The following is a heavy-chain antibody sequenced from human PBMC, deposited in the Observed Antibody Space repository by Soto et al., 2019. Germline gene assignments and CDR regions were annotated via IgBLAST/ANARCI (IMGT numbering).Heavy chain of an antibody. J-gene: IGHJ4*02. V-gene: IGHV3-66*01. CDR1: GFTVSSNY. CDR2: IYSGGST. D-gene: IGHD3-22*01. Sequence: PGGSLRLSCAASGFTVSSNYMSWVRQAPGKGLEWVSVIYSGGSTYYADSVKGRFTISRDNSKNTLYLQMNSLRAEDTAVYYCARDPVQYDSSGPNRYWGQGTLVTVSS. CDR3: ARDPVQYDSSGPNRY.